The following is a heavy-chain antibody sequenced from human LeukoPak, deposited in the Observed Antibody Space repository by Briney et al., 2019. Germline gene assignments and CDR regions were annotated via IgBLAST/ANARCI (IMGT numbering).Heavy chain of an antibody. CDR3: SRGSDESKTGDS. D-gene: IGHD3-9*01. V-gene: IGHV4-34*01. J-gene: IGHJ4*02. Sequence: SHTLSLTSAVSGGSFSNYYCSWIPEPPGKGQEWIGEIHPYGFTNFNPSLKSRLRISVDTSNNRFYLKLASVTAADTAVYYCSRGSDESKTGDSWGQGSLVTVSS. CDR1: GGSFSNYY. CDR2: IHPYGFT.